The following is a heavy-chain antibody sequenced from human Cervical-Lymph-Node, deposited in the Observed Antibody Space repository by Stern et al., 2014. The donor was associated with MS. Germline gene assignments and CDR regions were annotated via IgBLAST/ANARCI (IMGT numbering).Heavy chain of an antibody. CDR3: ARDWWRNSDYYEPFDH. CDR1: GYTFIRYG. CDR2: ISAYDDNT. Sequence: VQLVESGAEVKEPGASVKVSCKTSGYTFIRYGISWVRQAPGQGLEWLGWISAYDDNTKYAEKLQGRVTMTTDTSTSTAYMELRSLRSDDTAVYYCARDWWRNSDYYEPFDHWGQGTLVTVSS. D-gene: IGHD3-22*01. J-gene: IGHJ4*02. V-gene: IGHV1-18*01.